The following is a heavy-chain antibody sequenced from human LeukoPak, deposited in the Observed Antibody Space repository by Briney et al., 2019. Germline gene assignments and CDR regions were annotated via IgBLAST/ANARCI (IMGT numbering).Heavy chain of an antibody. CDR1: GGSISSYY. V-gene: IGHV4-59*08. Sequence: SETLSLTCTVSGGSISSYYWSWIRQPPGKGLGWIGYIYYSGSTNYNPSLKSRVTISVDTSKNQFSLKLSSVTAADTAVYYCARLRVVPAAIYYYYYGMDVWGQGTTVTVSS. CDR2: IYYSGST. CDR3: ARLRVVPAAIYYYYYGMDV. J-gene: IGHJ6*02. D-gene: IGHD2-2*01.